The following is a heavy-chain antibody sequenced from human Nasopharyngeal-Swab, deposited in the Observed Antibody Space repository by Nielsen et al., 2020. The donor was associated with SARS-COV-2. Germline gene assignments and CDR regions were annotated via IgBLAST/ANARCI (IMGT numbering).Heavy chain of an antibody. Sequence: GGSLRLSCAASGFTFRSYAMSWVRQAPGKGLEWVSAINGSGGSTYYADSVKGRFTISRDNSKITLYLQMNSLRAEDTAVYYCAKYYGDYPYYYYYMDVWGKGTTVTVSS. CDR1: GFTFRSYA. V-gene: IGHV3-23*01. J-gene: IGHJ6*03. D-gene: IGHD4-17*01. CDR2: INGSGGST. CDR3: AKYYGDYPYYYYYMDV.